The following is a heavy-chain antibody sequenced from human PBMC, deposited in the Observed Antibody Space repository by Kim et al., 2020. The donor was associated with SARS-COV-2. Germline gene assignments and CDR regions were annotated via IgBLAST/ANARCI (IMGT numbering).Heavy chain of an antibody. CDR3: ARGGGPHY. V-gene: IGHV3-74*01. D-gene: IGHD2-15*01. CDR2: DGNTT. J-gene: IGHJ4*02. Sequence: DGNTTIYAESVKGHFTISRDNAKNTLYLQMNSLKAEDTAVYYCARGGGPHYWGQGTLVTVSS.